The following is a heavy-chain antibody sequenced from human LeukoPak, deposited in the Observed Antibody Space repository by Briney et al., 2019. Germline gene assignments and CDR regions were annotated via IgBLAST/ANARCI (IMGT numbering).Heavy chain of an antibody. CDR1: GYSISSGYY. J-gene: IGHJ4*02. Sequence: PSETLSLTCTVSGYSISSGYYWGWIRQPPGKGLEWIGSIYYSGSTYYNPSLKSRVTISVDTSKNQFSLKLSSVTAADTAVYYCARDFRVLAVTTSPGFYYWGQGTLVTVSS. V-gene: IGHV4-38-2*02. CDR2: IYYSGST. D-gene: IGHD4-17*01. CDR3: ARDFRVLAVTTSPGFYY.